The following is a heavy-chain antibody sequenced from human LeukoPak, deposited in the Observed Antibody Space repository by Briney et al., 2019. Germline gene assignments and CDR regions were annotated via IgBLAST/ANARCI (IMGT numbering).Heavy chain of an antibody. Sequence: SVKVSCKASGGTFSSYAISWVRQAPGQGLEWMGGIIPIFGAPIYAQKFQGRVTITTDDSTSTVYMGLSSLKSEDTAVYYCAKRGGFGANAFYYFDYWGQGTLVTVSS. D-gene: IGHD4/OR15-4a*01. J-gene: IGHJ4*02. CDR2: IIPIFGAP. V-gene: IGHV1-69*05. CDR3: AKRGGFGANAFYYFDY. CDR1: GGTFSSYA.